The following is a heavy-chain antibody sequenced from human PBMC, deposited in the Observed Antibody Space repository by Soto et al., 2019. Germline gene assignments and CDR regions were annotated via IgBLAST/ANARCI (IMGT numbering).Heavy chain of an antibody. Sequence: QVQLVQSGAEVKKPGSSVKVSCKSSGGTFSNYGCSWVRQAPGQGLECMGVIVPIFGAEHPQKFQGRVTITADESTNTVFKELRGLRSEDTDVYYCARGGSDYEGSGYYQGHVWGQGTTVTLSS. V-gene: IGHV1-69*12. CDR2: IVPIFGA. D-gene: IGHD3-22*01. CDR3: ARGGSDYEGSGYYQGHV. CDR1: GGTFSNYG. J-gene: IGHJ6*02.